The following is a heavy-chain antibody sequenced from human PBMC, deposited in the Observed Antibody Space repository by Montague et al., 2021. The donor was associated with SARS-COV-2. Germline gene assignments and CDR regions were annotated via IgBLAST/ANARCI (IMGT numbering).Heavy chain of an antibody. J-gene: IGHJ4*02. CDR2: VYYSRSS. CDR3: ARDPAPSGSGTFYDY. D-gene: IGHD1-26*01. Sequence: SGTLSLTCTVSGDSVSHDFWTWIRQPPGKGLEWIGYVYYSRSSSYNPSLRGRVSIAVDTSKNQFSLRLSTVTAADTAIYYCARDPAPSGSGTFYDYWGQGTLVAVSS. CDR1: GDSVSHDF. V-gene: IGHV4-59*02.